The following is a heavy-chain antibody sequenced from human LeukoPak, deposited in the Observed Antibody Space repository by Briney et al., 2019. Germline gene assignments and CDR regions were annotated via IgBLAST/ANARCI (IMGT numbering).Heavy chain of an antibody. CDR3: AKSSQLRYFDWLLFYDY. V-gene: IGHV3-23*01. J-gene: IGHJ4*02. CDR1: GFTFSSYA. CDR2: ISGSGGST. Sequence: PGGSLRLSCAASGFTFSSYAMSWVRQAPGKGLEWVSAISGSGGSTYYADSVKGRFTISRDNSKNTLYLQMNSLRAEDTAVYYCAKSSQLRYFDWLLFYDYWGQGTRVSVSS. D-gene: IGHD3-9*01.